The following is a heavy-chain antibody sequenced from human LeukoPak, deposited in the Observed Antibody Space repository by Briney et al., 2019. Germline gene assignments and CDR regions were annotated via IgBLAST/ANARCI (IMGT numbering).Heavy chain of an antibody. CDR1: GFTFSSYT. CDR2: ISGSGDST. D-gene: IGHD6-13*01. J-gene: IGHJ4*02. Sequence: GGSLRLSCAASGFTFSSYTMSWVRQAPGKGLEWVSPISGSGDSTYYADSVKGRFTISRDNSKNTLYLQMNSLRADDTAVYYCAKVAAYSSSWYSVDYWGQGTLVTVSS. CDR3: AKVAAYSSSWYSVDY. V-gene: IGHV3-23*01.